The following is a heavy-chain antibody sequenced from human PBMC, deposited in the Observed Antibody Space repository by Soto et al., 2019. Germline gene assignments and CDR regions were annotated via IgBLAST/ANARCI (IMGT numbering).Heavy chain of an antibody. Sequence: WETLSLTCTVSGGSISSSSYYWGWIRQPPGKGLEWIGSIYYSGSTYYNPSLKSRVTISVDTSKNQFSLKLSSVTAADTAVYYCARQRGSGSYPNWFDPWGQGTLVTVPS. D-gene: IGHD1-26*01. V-gene: IGHV4-39*01. CDR2: IYYSGST. CDR3: ARQRGSGSYPNWFDP. CDR1: GGSISSSSYY. J-gene: IGHJ5*02.